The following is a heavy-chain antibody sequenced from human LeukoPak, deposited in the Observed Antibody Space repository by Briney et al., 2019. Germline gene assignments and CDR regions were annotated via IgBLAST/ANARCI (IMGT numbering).Heavy chain of an antibody. CDR2: IYHSGST. CDR1: GGSISSSNW. CDR3: ARDRDSSGYYHFDY. D-gene: IGHD3-22*01. V-gene: IGHV4-4*02. J-gene: IGHJ4*02. Sequence: PSGTLSLTCAVSGGSISSSNWWSWVRQPSGKGLEWIGEIYHSGSTNYNPSLKSRVTISVDKSKNQFSLKLSSVTAADTAVYYCARDRDSSGYYHFDYWGQGTLVTVSS.